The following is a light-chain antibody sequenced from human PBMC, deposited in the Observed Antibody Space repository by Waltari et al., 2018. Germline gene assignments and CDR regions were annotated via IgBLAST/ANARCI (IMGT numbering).Light chain of an antibody. V-gene: IGKV3-11*01. CDR2: DSS. J-gene: IGKJ4*01. Sequence: EIVLTQSPATLSLSPGERATLYCRASQSIDNFLAWYQQKPGQAPGLLIYDSSNRATDIPARFSGSGSGTDFTLTISSLEPEDFAVYYCQQRSGWPPTFGGGTKVDI. CDR3: QQRSGWPPT. CDR1: QSIDNF.